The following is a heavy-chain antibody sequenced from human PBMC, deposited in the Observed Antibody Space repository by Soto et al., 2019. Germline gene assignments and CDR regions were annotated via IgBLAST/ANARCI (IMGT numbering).Heavy chain of an antibody. V-gene: IGHV3-74*01. CDR2: INSDESRT. D-gene: IGHD5-12*01. CDR1: GFTFGTYW. CDR3: ATGATHSYNWIDP. Sequence: EVQLVESGGDLVQPGGSLRLSCAASGFTFGTYWMHWVRQAPGKGLMWVSRINSDESRTNYADSVKGRFTISRDNAKNTLYLQMTSLRAEDAGLYFCATGATHSYNWIDPWGQGTLVTVSS. J-gene: IGHJ5*02.